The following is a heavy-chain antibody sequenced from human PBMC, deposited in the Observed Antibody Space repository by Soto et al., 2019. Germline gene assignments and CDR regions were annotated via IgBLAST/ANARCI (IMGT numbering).Heavy chain of an antibody. CDR1: GFTFSGSA. D-gene: IGHD5-18*01. J-gene: IGHJ4*02. CDR2: IRSKANSYET. Sequence: EVQLVESGGGLVQPGGSLKLSCAASGFTFSGSAMHWVRQASGKGLEWVGRIRSKANSYETAYAASVKGRFIISRDDSKNTAYLHMNSLKAGDTAVYFCNSGWIQLYAGGYWGQAALGTVSS. CDR3: NSGWIQLYAGGY. V-gene: IGHV3-73*02.